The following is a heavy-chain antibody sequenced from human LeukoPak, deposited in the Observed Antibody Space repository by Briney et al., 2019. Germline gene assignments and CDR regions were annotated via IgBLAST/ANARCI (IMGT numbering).Heavy chain of an antibody. CDR3: ARFSRLADAFDI. CDR1: GFTFSTYW. J-gene: IGHJ3*02. Sequence: GGSLRLYCAASGFTFSTYWMHWLRQAPGKGLVWVSRINSDGSSTSCADSVKGRFTISRDNAKNTLYLQMNSLRAEDTAVYYCARFSRLADAFDIWGQGTMVPVS. V-gene: IGHV3-74*01. CDR2: INSDGSST.